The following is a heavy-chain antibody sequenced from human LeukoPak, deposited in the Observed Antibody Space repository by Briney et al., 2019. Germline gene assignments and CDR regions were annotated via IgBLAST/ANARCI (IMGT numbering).Heavy chain of an antibody. J-gene: IGHJ4*02. CDR1: YY. Sequence: YYWSWIRQPPGKGLEWIGYIYYSGSTYYNPSLKSRVTISVDTSKNQFSLKLSSVTAADTAVYYCARGMATISRGDYFDYWGQGTLVTVSS. D-gene: IGHD5-24*01. CDR3: ARGMATISRGDYFDY. CDR2: IYYSGST. V-gene: IGHV4-31*02.